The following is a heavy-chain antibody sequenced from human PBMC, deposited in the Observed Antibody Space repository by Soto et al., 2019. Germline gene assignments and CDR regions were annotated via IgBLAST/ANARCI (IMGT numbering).Heavy chain of an antibody. CDR2: LFYSGST. Sequence: TLSLTCTVSGGSISSEGSYWGWIRQHPGKGLEWIGCLFYSGSTDYNPSLKSRVTISVDTSRNQFSLKLSSVTAADTAVYYCARGPPNVLRFLAWLTNPYYFDYWGQGTLVTVPS. V-gene: IGHV4-31*02. CDR3: ARGPPNVLRFLAWLTNPYYFDY. J-gene: IGHJ4*02. D-gene: IGHD3-3*01. CDR1: GGSISSEGSY.